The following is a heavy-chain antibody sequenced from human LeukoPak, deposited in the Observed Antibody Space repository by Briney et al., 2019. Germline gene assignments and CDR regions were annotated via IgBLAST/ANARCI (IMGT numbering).Heavy chain of an antibody. CDR1: GSTFSSYG. CDR2: IWYDGSNK. J-gene: IGHJ4*02. D-gene: IGHD6-13*01. Sequence: GGSLRLSCAASGSTFSSYGMHWVRQAPGKGLEWVAVIWYDGSNKYYADSVKGRFTISRDNSKNTLYLQMNSLRAEDTAVYYCARGSSSWYLGFDYWGQGTLVTVSS. CDR3: ARGSSSWYLGFDY. V-gene: IGHV3-33*01.